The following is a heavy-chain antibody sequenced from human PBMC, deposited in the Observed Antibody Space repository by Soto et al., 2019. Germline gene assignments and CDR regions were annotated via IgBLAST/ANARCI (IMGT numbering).Heavy chain of an antibody. Sequence: QVQLVQSGAEVKKPGSSVKVSCKASGGTFSSYTISWVRQAPGQGLEWMGRIIPILGIANYAQKFQGRVTIXAXISTSTAYMELSSLRSEDTAVYYCARDGGTGDAFDIWGQGTMVTVSS. J-gene: IGHJ3*02. CDR3: ARDGGTGDAFDI. CDR1: GGTFSSYT. D-gene: IGHD3-10*01. CDR2: IIPILGIA. V-gene: IGHV1-69*08.